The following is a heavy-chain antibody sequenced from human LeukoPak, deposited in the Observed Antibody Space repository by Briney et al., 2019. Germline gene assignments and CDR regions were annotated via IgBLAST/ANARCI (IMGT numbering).Heavy chain of an antibody. V-gene: IGHV1-2*02. CDR1: GYTFTGYY. Sequence: GASVKVSCKASGYTFTGYYMHWVRQAPGQGLEWMGWINPNSGGTNYAQKFQGGVTMTRDTSISTAYMELSRLRSDDTAVYYCARVKDILTGYYADYYYYGMDVWGQGTTVTVSS. J-gene: IGHJ6*02. D-gene: IGHD3-9*01. CDR2: INPNSGGT. CDR3: ARVKDILTGYYADYYYYGMDV.